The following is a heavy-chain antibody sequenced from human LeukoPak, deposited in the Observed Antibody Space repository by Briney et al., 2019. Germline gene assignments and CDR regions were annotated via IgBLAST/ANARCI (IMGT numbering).Heavy chain of an antibody. V-gene: IGHV3-30*04. CDR3: ARGGYDVLLYLSY. CDR2: ISYDARDK. J-gene: IGHJ4*02. CDR1: EFTFSSYA. Sequence: PGGSLRLSCAASEFTFSSYAMHWVRQAPGKGLEWVAVISYDARDKYYADSVKGRFTISRDNSKNTLYLQMNSLRVEDTALYYCARGGYDVLLYLSYWGQGTLVTVSS. D-gene: IGHD3-3*01.